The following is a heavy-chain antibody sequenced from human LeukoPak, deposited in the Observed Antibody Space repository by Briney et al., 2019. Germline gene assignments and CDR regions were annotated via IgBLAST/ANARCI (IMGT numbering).Heavy chain of an antibody. CDR2: IKQDGSKQ. CDR3: ARDVRADFWSGYPNHAFDI. Sequence: GGSLRLSCAASGFTFSSHWMSWVRQAPGKGLEWVANIKQDGSKQYYVDSVKGRFTISRDNAKNSLYLQMNSLRAEDTAVYYCARDVRADFWSGYPNHAFDIWGQGTLVTVSS. V-gene: IGHV3-7*01. CDR1: GFTFSSHW. D-gene: IGHD3-3*01. J-gene: IGHJ3*02.